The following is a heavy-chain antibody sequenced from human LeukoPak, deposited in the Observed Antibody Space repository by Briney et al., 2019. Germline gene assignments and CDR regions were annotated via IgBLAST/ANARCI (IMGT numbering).Heavy chain of an antibody. V-gene: IGHV1-69*13. CDR3: ARSSPKVYSTNYYYYGMDV. CDR2: IIPIFGTA. Sequence: SVKVSCKASGGTLSSYAISWVRQAPGQGLEWMGGIIPIFGTANYAQKFQGRVTITADESTSTAYMELSSLRSEDTAVYYCARSSPKVYSTNYYYYGMDVWGQGTTVTVSS. J-gene: IGHJ6*02. CDR1: GGTLSSYA. D-gene: IGHD4-11*01.